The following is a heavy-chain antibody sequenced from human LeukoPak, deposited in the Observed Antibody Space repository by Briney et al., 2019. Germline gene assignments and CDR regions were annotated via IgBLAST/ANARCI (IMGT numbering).Heavy chain of an antibody. CDR3: ARGGLTLRYYDIQGY. V-gene: IGHV1-69*13. CDR1: GGTFSSYA. CDR2: IIPIFGTA. J-gene: IGHJ4*02. Sequence: GASVKVSCKASGGTFSSYAISWVRQAPGQGLEWMGGIIPIFGTANYAQKFQGRVTITADESTSTAYMELSSLKSEDTAVYYCARGGLTLRYYDIQGYWGQGTLVTVSS. D-gene: IGHD3-9*01.